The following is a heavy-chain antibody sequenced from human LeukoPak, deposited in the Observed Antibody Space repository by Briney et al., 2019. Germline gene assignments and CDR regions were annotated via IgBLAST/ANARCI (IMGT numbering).Heavy chain of an antibody. CDR3: AGSQPFDY. Sequence: SETLSLTCAVYGGSFSGYYWSWIRQPPGKGLEWIGEINHSGSTNYNPSLKSRVTISVDTSKNQFSLKLSSVTAADTAVYYCAGSQPFDYWGQGTLVTVSS. CDR1: GGSFSGYY. CDR2: INHSGST. J-gene: IGHJ4*02. V-gene: IGHV4-34*01.